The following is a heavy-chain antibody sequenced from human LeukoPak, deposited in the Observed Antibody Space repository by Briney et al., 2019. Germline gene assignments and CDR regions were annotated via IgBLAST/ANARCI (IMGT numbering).Heavy chain of an antibody. CDR1: GASFSDTTYY. CDR3: ASPSKLVLSRGAFDI. D-gene: IGHD3-10*01. Sequence: PSETLSVTCTVSGASFSDTTYYWAWFRQPPGKGLEWIASIYFSWTKYNPSLKRRVTISGDTSKNQFSLKLTSVTATDTAVYYRASPSKLVLSRGAFDIWGQGTLVSVSA. J-gene: IGHJ3*02. CDR2: IYFSWT. V-gene: IGHV4-39*01.